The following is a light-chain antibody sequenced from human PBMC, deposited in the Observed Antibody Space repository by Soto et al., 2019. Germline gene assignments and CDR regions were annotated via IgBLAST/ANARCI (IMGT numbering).Light chain of an antibody. CDR2: AAS. V-gene: IGKV1-39*01. Sequence: DIQMTQSPSSLSASVGDEVTITCRASQTIMTYLNWYQLKPGKPPRLLIYAASSLQSGVPSRFSGNGSGTDFTLTISSLQPEDFATYSCQQSYNSPQTFGRGTKVAIK. CDR1: QTIMTY. CDR3: QQSYNSPQT. J-gene: IGKJ1*01.